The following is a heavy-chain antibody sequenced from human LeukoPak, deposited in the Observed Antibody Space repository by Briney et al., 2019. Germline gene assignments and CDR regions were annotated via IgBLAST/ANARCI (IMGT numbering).Heavy chain of an antibody. D-gene: IGHD3-3*01. CDR2: ISYDGSNK. Sequence: GGSLRLSCAASGFTFSSYGMHWVRQAPGKGLEWVAVISYDGSNKYYADSVKGRFTISRDNSKNTLYLQMNSLRAEDTAVYYCAKDDHTSGYPDYWGQGTLVTVSS. V-gene: IGHV3-30*18. J-gene: IGHJ4*02. CDR1: GFTFSSYG. CDR3: AKDDHTSGYPDY.